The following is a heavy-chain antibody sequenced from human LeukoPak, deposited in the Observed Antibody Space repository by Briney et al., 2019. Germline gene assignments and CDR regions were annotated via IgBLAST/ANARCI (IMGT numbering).Heavy chain of an antibody. CDR3: ARFPTRDYYGSGNRFDY. Sequence: ASVKVSCKASGGTFSSYAISWVRQAPGQGLEWMGGIIPIFGTANYAQKFQGRVTITTDESTSTAYMELSSLRSEDTAVYYCARFPTRDYYGSGNRFDYWGQGTLVTVSS. J-gene: IGHJ4*02. V-gene: IGHV1-69*05. D-gene: IGHD3-10*01. CDR1: GGTFSSYA. CDR2: IIPIFGTA.